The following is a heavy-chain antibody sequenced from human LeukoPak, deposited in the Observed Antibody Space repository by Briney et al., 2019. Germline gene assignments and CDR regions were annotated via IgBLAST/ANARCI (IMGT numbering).Heavy chain of an antibody. CDR1: GFAFSNYW. D-gene: IGHD2-15*01. V-gene: IGHV3-7*01. CDR3: ARARTSTSSAGSCCSN. CDR2: IKQDESEK. J-gene: IGHJ4*02. Sequence: GGSLRLSCAASGFAFSNYWMTWVRQAPGKGLEWVANIKQDESEKYYVDSVKGRFTISRDNAQNSLYLQMNSLTVEGTAVYYCARARTSTSSAGSCCSNWGQGTLVTVSS.